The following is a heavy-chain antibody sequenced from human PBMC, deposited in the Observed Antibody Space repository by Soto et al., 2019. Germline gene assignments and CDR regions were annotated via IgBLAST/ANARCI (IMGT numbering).Heavy chain of an antibody. Sequence: PGGSLRLPCAASGFNFSNYGMRWVSQAPGKGLEWVAVISYDGSNKYYADSVKGRFTISRDNSKNTLYLQMNSLRAEDTAVYYCAKDHFNQYNYDFWSGYYVDYWGQGTLVTVSS. V-gene: IGHV3-30*18. CDR2: ISYDGSNK. CDR3: AKDHFNQYNYDFWSGYYVDY. J-gene: IGHJ4*02. D-gene: IGHD3-3*01. CDR1: GFNFSNYG.